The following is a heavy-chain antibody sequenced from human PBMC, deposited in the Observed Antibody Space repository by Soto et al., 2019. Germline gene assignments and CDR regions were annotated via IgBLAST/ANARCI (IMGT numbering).Heavy chain of an antibody. J-gene: IGHJ4*02. CDR2: IIPIFGTA. Sequence: QVQLVQSGAEVKKPGSSVKVSCKASGGTFSSYAISWVRQAPGQGLEWMGGIIPIFGTANYAQKFQGRGTITADENTSTAYMALSSVRSEGTAVYYCARGGYGEVGATAPGGYWGQGTLVTVST. CDR1: GGTFSSYA. D-gene: IGHD1-26*01. V-gene: IGHV1-69*01. CDR3: ARGGYGEVGATAPGGY.